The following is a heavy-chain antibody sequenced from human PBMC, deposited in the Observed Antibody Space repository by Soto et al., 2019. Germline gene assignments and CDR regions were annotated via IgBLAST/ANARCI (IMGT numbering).Heavy chain of an antibody. V-gene: IGHV1-2*02. CDR2: TNPNNGST. J-gene: IGHJ4*02. CDR1: GDTFIAQY. CDR3: ARDVNPYYGPGSLHGYFDY. Sequence: QVQLVQSGAEVKKPGASVKVSCKVSGDTFIAQYIHWVRQAPGKGLEWIGWTNPNNGSTKYAQKFQGRVTMTRDTSITTVYVELSSLRSDDTAVYLCARDVNPYYGPGSLHGYFDYWGQGTLVTVSS. D-gene: IGHD3-10*01.